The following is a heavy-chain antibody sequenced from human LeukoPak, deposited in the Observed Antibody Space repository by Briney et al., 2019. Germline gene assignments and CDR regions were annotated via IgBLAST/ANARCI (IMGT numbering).Heavy chain of an antibody. CDR3: AARPHGDSPYFDF. CDR1: GFTFSSYA. Sequence: GGSLRLSCAASGFTFSSYAMSWVRQAPGKGLEWVSGIYSGGRTYYADSVKGRFTISRDSSKNTLYLQMNSLKAEDTAVYYCAARPHGDSPYFDFWGQGTLVTVSS. CDR2: IYSGGRT. J-gene: IGHJ4*02. D-gene: IGHD4-17*01. V-gene: IGHV3-66*01.